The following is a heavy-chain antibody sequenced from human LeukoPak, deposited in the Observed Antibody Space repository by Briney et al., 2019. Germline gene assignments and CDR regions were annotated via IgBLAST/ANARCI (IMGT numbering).Heavy chain of an antibody. J-gene: IGHJ4*02. CDR2: ISSGGNT. V-gene: IGHV3-53*01. D-gene: IGHD5-12*01. CDR1: GLTVTSNY. Sequence: GGSLRLSCAASGLTVTSNYMTWVRQAPGKGLEWVSVISSGGNTYYADSVKGRFTISRDNSKNTVYLQMSGLRAEETAVYYCAREVRGYYFDYWGQGTLVTASS. CDR3: AREVRGYYFDY.